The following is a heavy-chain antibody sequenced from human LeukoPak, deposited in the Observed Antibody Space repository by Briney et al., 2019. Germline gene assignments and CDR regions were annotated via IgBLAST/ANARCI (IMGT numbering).Heavy chain of an antibody. Sequence: TGGSLRLSCAASGFTFDDYAMHWVRQAPGKGLEWVSGISWNSGSIGYADSVKGRFTISRDNAKNSLYLQMNSLRAEDTALYYCAKDSRSHDAFDIWGQGTMVPVSS. V-gene: IGHV3-9*01. J-gene: IGHJ3*02. CDR1: GFTFDDYA. CDR2: ISWNSGSI. CDR3: AKDSRSHDAFDI.